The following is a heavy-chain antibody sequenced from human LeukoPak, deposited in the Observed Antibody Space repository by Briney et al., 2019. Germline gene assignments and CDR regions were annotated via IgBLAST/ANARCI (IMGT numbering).Heavy chain of an antibody. D-gene: IGHD5-12*01. J-gene: IGHJ4*02. CDR3: TTDQEWLRFVC. CDR2: IKSKTDGGTT. Sequence: PGGSLRLSCAASGFTFSNAWMSWVRQAPGKGLEWVGRIKSKTDGGTTDYAAPVKGRFTISRDDSKNTLYLQMNSLKTEDTAVYYYTTDQEWLRFVCWGQGTLVTVSS. CDR1: GFTFSNAW. V-gene: IGHV3-15*01.